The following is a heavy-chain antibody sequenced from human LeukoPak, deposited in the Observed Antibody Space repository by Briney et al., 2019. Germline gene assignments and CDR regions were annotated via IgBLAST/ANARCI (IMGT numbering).Heavy chain of an antibody. CDR2: ISYDGSNK. CDR3: AREAAGGALDI. V-gene: IGHV3-30*01. Sequence: GGSLRLSCAASGFTFSSYAMHWVRQAPGKGLEWVAVISYDGSNKYYADSVKGRFTISRDNSKNTLYLQMNSLRAEDTAVYYCAREAAGGALDIWGQGTMVTVSS. CDR1: GFTFSSYA. D-gene: IGHD3-10*01. J-gene: IGHJ3*02.